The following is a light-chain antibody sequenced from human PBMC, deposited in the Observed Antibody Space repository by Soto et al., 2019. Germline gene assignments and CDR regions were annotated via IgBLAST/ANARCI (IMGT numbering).Light chain of an antibody. V-gene: IGKV3D-15*01. CDR1: QGIGET. Sequence: EIVMTQSPATRSVSAGEGATLSCGASQGIGETLAWYQHKPGQTPRLLIHGASTRATGIAARFSGSGSGTECTLTISGLQSEDCSTYDCQQYNNWPVTFGGGTKVDIK. CDR2: GAS. CDR3: QQYNNWPVT. J-gene: IGKJ4*01.